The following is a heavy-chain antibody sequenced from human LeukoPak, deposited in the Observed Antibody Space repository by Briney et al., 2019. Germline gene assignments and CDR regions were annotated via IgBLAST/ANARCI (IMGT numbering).Heavy chain of an antibody. D-gene: IGHD2-21*01. J-gene: IGHJ4*02. Sequence: SETLSLTCTVAGGSISSQYWNWIRQPPGKGLEWIGHIYYSGSTNYNPSLKSRVTISVDTSKNQFSLKLSSVTAADTAVYYCAREGITGGVGDWGQGTLVTVSS. CDR2: IYYSGST. V-gene: IGHV4-59*11. CDR1: GGSISSQY. CDR3: AREGITGGVGD.